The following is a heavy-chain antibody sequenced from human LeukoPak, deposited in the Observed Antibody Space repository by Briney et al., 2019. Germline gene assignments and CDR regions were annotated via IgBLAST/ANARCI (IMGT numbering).Heavy chain of an antibody. V-gene: IGHV3-7*01. CDR3: ARATTIAPETLDY. D-gene: IGHD4-11*01. Sequence: GGSLRLSCAASGFTFSTYWMTWVRQAPGKGLEWVAHINQDGSAKNYVDSLKGRFTISRDNAKNSLFLQMNSLRADDTAVYYCARATTIAPETLDYWGQGTLVTVPS. J-gene: IGHJ4*02. CDR2: INQDGSAK. CDR1: GFTFSTYW.